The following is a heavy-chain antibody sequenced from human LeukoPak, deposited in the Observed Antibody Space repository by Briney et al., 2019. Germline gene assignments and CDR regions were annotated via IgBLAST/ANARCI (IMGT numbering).Heavy chain of an antibody. V-gene: IGHV1-18*01. CDR2: ISAYNGNT. CDR3: ARDLTAMVKKGYYYYYGMDV. J-gene: IGHJ6*02. CDR1: GYTFTSYG. D-gene: IGHD5-18*01. Sequence: ASVKVFCKASGYTFTSYGISWVRQAPGQGLEWMGWISAYNGNTNYAQKLQGRVTITADKSTSTAYMELSSLRSEDTAVYYCARDLTAMVKKGYYYYYGMDVWGQGTTVTVSS.